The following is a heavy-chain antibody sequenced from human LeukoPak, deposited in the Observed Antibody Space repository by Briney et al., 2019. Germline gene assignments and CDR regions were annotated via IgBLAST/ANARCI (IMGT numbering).Heavy chain of an antibody. Sequence: PSETLSLTCTVSGGSISSGGYYWSWIRQHPGKGLEWIGYIYYSGSTYYNPSLKSRVTISVDTSKNQFSLKLSSVTAADTAVYYCAREALSNYGSGSYYSTLYFDFWGQGTLVTVSS. J-gene: IGHJ4*02. CDR2: IYYSGST. V-gene: IGHV4-31*03. CDR3: AREALSNYGSGSYYSTLYFDF. D-gene: IGHD3-10*01. CDR1: GGSISSGGYY.